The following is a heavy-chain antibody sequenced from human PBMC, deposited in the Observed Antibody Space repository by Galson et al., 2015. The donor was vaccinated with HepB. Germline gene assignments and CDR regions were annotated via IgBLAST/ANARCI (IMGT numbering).Heavy chain of an antibody. CDR1: GFTFSSYW. CDR2: IKQDGSEK. J-gene: IGHJ5*02. CDR3: ARGGYDFWSGYEGWFDP. V-gene: IGHV3-7*01. Sequence: SLRLSCAASGFTFSSYWMSWVRQASGKGLEWVANIKQDGSEKYYVDSVKGRFTISRDNAKNSLYLQMNSLRAEDTAVYYCARGGYDFWSGYEGWFDPWGQGTLVTVSS. D-gene: IGHD3-3*01.